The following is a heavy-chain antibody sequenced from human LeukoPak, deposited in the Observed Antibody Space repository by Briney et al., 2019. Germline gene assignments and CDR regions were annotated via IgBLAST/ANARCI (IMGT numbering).Heavy chain of an antibody. CDR1: GFTFDDYA. Sequence: QAGGSLRLSCAASGFTFDDYAMHWVRQAPGKGLEWVSGISWNSGSIGYADSVKGRFTISRDNAKNSLYLQMNSLRAEDTALYYCAKAQHRVSSTSCKLGDCYHSSTGAFDIWGQGTMVTVSS. D-gene: IGHD2-2*01. V-gene: IGHV3-9*01. J-gene: IGHJ3*02. CDR2: ISWNSGSI. CDR3: AKAQHRVSSTSCKLGDCYHSSTGAFDI.